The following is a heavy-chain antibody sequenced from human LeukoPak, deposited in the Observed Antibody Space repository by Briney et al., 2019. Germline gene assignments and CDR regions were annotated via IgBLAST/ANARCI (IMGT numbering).Heavy chain of an antibody. CDR3: ARGTQQAILWFGELFGY. V-gene: IGHV3-48*03. CDR2: ISSSGSTI. Sequence: GGSLRLSCAASGFTFSSYEMNWVRQAPGKGLEWVSYISSSGSTIYYADSVKGRFTISRDNAKNSLYLQMNSLRAEDTAVYYCARGTQQAILWFGELFGYWGQGTLVTVSS. D-gene: IGHD3-10*01. CDR1: GFTFSSYE. J-gene: IGHJ4*02.